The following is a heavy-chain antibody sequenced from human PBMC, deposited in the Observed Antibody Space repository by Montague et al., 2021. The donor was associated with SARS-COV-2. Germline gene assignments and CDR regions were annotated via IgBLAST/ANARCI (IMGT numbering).Heavy chain of an antibody. V-gene: IGHV4-59*02. CDR2: FYSVGST. CDR3: ARETMTADAFDI. Sequence: SETLSLTCTVSGASVGSSDWGWIRQSPGKGLEWIGYFYSVGSTGYNPSLKSRATISRDTSKNQFSLKVRSVTAADSAVYYCARETMTADAFDIWGQGTMVTVSS. CDR1: GASVGSSD. J-gene: IGHJ3*02. D-gene: IGHD1-14*01.